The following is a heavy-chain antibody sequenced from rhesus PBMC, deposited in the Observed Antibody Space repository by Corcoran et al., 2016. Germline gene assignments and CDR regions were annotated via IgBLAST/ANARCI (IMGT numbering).Heavy chain of an antibody. J-gene: IGHJ6*01. CDR2: IYWDDDK. Sequence: QVTLKESGPALVKPTQTLPLTCTFSGFSIITSGMGVGWTRKPPWKALEWLALIYWDDDKYYSTSLKSRLTISKDTSKNQVVLTMTNMDPVDTATYYCARYCTGSGCYGLDSWGQGVVVTVSS. CDR1: GFSIITSGMG. V-gene: IGHV2-174*01. D-gene: IGHD2-21*01. CDR3: ARYCTGSGCYGLDS.